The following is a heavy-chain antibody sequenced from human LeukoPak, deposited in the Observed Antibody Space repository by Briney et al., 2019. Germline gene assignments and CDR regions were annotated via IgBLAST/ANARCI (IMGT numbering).Heavy chain of an antibody. V-gene: IGHV1-69*01. CDR2: IIPIFGTA. J-gene: IGHJ6*03. CDR1: GGTFSSYA. D-gene: IGHD2-2*01. CDR3: ARALVLVPAADYDYFYMDV. Sequence: SSVKVSCKASGGTFSSYAISWVRQAPGQGLEWMGGIIPIFGTANYAQKFQGRVTITADESTSTAYMELSSLRSEDTAVYYCARALVLVPAADYDYFYMDVWGKGTTVTVSS.